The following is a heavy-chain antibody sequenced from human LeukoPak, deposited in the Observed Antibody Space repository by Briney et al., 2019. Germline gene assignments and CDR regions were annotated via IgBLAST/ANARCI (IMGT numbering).Heavy chain of an antibody. J-gene: IGHJ6*04. CDR1: AFPFSDSW. CDR2: IKKDGSGI. D-gene: IGHD1/OR15-1a*01. Sequence: PGGSLRLSCAVSAFPFSDSWMYWVRQAPGEGLEGVANIKKDGSGISYVDSVQGRFIISRDNAKNSLYLQMNSLRVEDTAVYFCAGGNSMNVWGKGTAVTVSS. CDR3: AGGNSMNV. V-gene: IGHV3-7*03.